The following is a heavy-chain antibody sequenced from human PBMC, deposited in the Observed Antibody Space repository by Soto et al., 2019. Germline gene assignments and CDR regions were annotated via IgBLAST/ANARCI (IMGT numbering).Heavy chain of an antibody. CDR2: ISASNGNI. J-gene: IGHJ4*02. CDR1: GYTFTTHG. V-gene: IGHV1-18*01. Sequence: QVQLVQSGAEVKKPGASVRVSCKASGYTFTTHGIIWVRQAPGQGLEWMGWISASNGNIYYGQKFQGRVTMTTDSFTSTAYMELSSLTSDDTAVYYCARALPYSSSGDSWGRGTLVTVSS. D-gene: IGHD6-13*01. CDR3: ARALPYSSSGDS.